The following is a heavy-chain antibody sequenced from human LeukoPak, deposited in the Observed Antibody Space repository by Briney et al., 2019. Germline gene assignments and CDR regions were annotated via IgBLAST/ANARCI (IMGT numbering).Heavy chain of an antibody. D-gene: IGHD1-26*01. V-gene: IGHV3-53*01. CDR1: GFTVSSNY. J-gene: IGHJ3*02. Sequence: PGGSLRLSCAASGFTVSSNYMGWVRQTPGKGLEWVSVLYSGGSTYYADSVKGRFTISRDNSKNTLYLQMNSLGAEGTAVYYCARLSGSYAFDIWGQGTMVTVSS. CDR3: ARLSGSYAFDI. CDR2: LYSGGST.